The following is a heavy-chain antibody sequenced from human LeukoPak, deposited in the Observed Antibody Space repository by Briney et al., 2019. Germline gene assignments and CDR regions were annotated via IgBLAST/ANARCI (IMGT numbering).Heavy chain of an antibody. CDR1: GYTFNDYY. CDR2: INPDSGGT. CDR3: TREARAGNWFDP. Sequence: ASVKVSCKASGYTFNDYYIHWVRQAPGQGLEWMGWINPDSGGTKYAQKFQGRVTMTRDTSIRTVYMELSRLTYDGTAVFYCTREARAGNWFDPWGQGTLVTVSS. D-gene: IGHD5-12*01. V-gene: IGHV1-2*02. J-gene: IGHJ5*02.